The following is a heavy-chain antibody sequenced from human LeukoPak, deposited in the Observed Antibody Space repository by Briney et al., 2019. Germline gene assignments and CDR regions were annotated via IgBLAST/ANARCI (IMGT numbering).Heavy chain of an antibody. Sequence: ASVKVSCKASGYTFTNYGISWVRQAPGQGLEWMGWINPKSGGTNYAQKFQDRVTMTRDTSTSTAYMELSRLRSDDTALYYCARDPEAAAVDLDYWGQGTLVTVSS. V-gene: IGHV1-2*02. CDR3: ARDPEAAAVDLDY. CDR1: GYTFTNYG. CDR2: INPKSGGT. D-gene: IGHD6-13*01. J-gene: IGHJ4*02.